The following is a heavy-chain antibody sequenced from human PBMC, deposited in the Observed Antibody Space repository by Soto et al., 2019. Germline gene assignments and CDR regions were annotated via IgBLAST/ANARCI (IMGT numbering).Heavy chain of an antibody. CDR2: VDPRDSYT. CDR3: GRQYCTASTCDGWFDP. Sequence: GESLKISCKGSGYTFTTFWISWVRQMPGKGLAWMGTVDPRDSYTNYSPSFQGHVSISADKSISTAYLQWSSLEASDTAIYYCGRQYCTASTCDGWFDPWGQGTLVTVSS. J-gene: IGHJ5*02. CDR1: GYTFTTFW. D-gene: IGHD2-8*02. V-gene: IGHV5-10-1*01.